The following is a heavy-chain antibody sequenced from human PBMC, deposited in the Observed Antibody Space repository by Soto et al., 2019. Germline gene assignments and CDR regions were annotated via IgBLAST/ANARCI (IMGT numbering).Heavy chain of an antibody. V-gene: IGHV4-4*02. CDR1: GGSISSSNW. Sequence: SEALSLTCAVSGGSISSSNWWSWVRQPPGKGLEWIGEIYHSGSTNYNPSLKSRVTISVDKSKNQFSLKLSSVTAADTAVYYCARAPAALTQQVRGWSDPWGQGTLVTVSS. J-gene: IGHJ5*02. D-gene: IGHD6-13*01. CDR2: IYHSGST. CDR3: ARAPAALTQQVRGWSDP.